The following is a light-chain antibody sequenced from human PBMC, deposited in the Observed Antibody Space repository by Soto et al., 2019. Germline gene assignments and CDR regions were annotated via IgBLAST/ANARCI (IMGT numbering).Light chain of an antibody. CDR1: SSDVGGYNY. Sequence: QSALTQPRSVSGSPGQSVTISCTGTSSDVGGYNYVSWYQQHPGKAPKLMIYDVSKRPSGVPDRFSGSKSGNTASLTISGLQAEDEADYSSCTYAGNYTFVFGTGAQLTVL. CDR3: CTYAGNYTFV. V-gene: IGLV2-11*01. J-gene: IGLJ1*01. CDR2: DVS.